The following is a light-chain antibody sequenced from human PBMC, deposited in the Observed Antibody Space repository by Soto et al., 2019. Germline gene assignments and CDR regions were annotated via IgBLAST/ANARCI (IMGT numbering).Light chain of an antibody. CDR2: GNS. Sequence: QSVLTQPPSVSGAPGQRVTISCTGSSSNIGAGYDVHWYQQLPGTAPKLLIYGNSNRPSGVPDRFSGSKSGTSASLAITGLQAEDEVDYYCQSYDSSLSGSRAVFGGGTQLTVL. J-gene: IGLJ7*01. CDR3: QSYDSSLSGSRAV. CDR1: SSNIGAGYD. V-gene: IGLV1-40*01.